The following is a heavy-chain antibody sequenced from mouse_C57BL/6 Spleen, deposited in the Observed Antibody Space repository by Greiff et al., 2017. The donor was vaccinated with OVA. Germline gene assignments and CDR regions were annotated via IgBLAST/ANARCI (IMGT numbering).Heavy chain of an antibody. Sequence: EVQVVESGEGLVKPGGSLKLSCAASGFTFSSYAMSWVRQTPEKRLEWVAYISSGGDYIYYADTVKGRFTISRDNARNTLYLQMSSLKSEDTAMYYCTSDYGSLNGWYFDVWGTGTTVTVSS. CDR1: GFTFSSYA. CDR3: TSDYGSLNGWYFDV. V-gene: IGHV5-9-1*02. D-gene: IGHD1-1*01. CDR2: ISSGGDYI. J-gene: IGHJ1*03.